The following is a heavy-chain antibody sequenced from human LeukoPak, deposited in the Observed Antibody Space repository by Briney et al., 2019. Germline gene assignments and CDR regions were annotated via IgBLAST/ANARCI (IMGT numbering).Heavy chain of an antibody. CDR2: ISAHNGNT. CDR3: ARDVGDIVTIPAAISVP. D-gene: IGHD2-2*01. CDR1: GYTFSSYG. J-gene: IGHJ5*02. Sequence: ASVKVSCKASGYTFSSYGISWVRQAPGQGLEWMGWISAHNGNTNYAQMVQGRVTMTTDTSTSTAYMEVRSLRSDDTAMYYCARDVGDIVTIPAAISVPWGQGTLVTVSS. V-gene: IGHV1-18*01.